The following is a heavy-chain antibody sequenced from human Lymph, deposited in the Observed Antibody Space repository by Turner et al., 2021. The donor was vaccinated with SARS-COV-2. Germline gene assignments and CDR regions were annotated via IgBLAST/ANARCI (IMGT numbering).Heavy chain of an antibody. V-gene: IGHV3-9*01. D-gene: IGHD3-16*01. CDR3: AKSQFPWDYYYYGMDV. CDR2: ISWNSGSI. Sequence: EVQMVESGGGMVEPGRFMRLSSAAFGFTFDDYAMHWVRQAPGKGLEWVSGISWNSGSIGYADSVKGRFTISRDNAKNSLELQMNSLRAEDTALYYCAKSQFPWDYYYYGMDVWGQGTTVTVSS. J-gene: IGHJ6*02. CDR1: GFTFDDYA.